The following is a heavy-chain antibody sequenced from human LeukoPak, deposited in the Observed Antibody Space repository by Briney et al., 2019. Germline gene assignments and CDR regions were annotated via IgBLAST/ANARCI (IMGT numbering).Heavy chain of an antibody. CDR3: ARALIRVRGVGGFDP. Sequence: PSQTLSLTCAVSGGSISSGGYSWSWIRQPPGKGLEWIGYIYHSGSTYYNPSLKSRVTISVGRSKNQSSLKLSSVTAADTAVYYCARALIRVRGVGGFDPWGQGTLVTVSS. V-gene: IGHV4-30-2*01. D-gene: IGHD3-10*01. CDR1: GGSISSGGYS. CDR2: IYHSGST. J-gene: IGHJ5*02.